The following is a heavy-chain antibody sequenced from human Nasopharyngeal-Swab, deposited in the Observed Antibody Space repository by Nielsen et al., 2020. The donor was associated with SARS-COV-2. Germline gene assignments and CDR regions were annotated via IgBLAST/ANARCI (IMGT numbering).Heavy chain of an antibody. Sequence: GGSLRLSCAASGFTFSSYGMHWVRQAPGKGLEWVGRIKRKADGGTVEYATAVRGRFSISRDDSRNTLFLQMNRLKTEDTAVYYCTTLHRTGWFWGQGTLVTVSS. D-gene: IGHD6-19*01. V-gene: IGHV3-15*01. CDR1: GFTFSSYG. CDR3: TTLHRTGWF. CDR2: IKRKADGGTV. J-gene: IGHJ4*02.